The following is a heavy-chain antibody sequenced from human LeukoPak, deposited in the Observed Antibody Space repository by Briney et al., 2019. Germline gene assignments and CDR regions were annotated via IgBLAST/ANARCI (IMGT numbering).Heavy chain of an antibody. Sequence: PGGSLRLSCAASGFTFNTYWMTWVRQAPGKGLQWVANIKQDGSERFYVDSVKGRFAISRDNAKNSLYLDMNNLRDEDTAVYYRAREPDNWFDPWGQGTLVTVSS. CDR1: GFTFNTYW. CDR3: AREPDNWFDP. V-gene: IGHV3-7*01. J-gene: IGHJ5*02. CDR2: IKQDGSER.